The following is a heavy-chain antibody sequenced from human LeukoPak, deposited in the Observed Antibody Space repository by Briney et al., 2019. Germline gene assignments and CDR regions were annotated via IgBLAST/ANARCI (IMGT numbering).Heavy chain of an antibody. V-gene: IGHV3-7*01. Sequence: PGGSLRLSCEASTFTFTPGWMSWVRQAPGKGLEWVAMMKRDGGEKHYVDSVRGRFTISRDNAKNSLYLQMDSLRDEDTAVYYCAKDSSGYWGQGTLVTVSS. CDR3: AKDSSGY. CDR1: TFTFTPGW. J-gene: IGHJ4*02. D-gene: IGHD6-25*01. CDR2: MKRDGGEK.